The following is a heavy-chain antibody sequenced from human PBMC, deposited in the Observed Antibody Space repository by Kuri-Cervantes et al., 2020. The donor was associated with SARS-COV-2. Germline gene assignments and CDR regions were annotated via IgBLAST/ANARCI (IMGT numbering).Heavy chain of an antibody. CDR1: GFTFSSYS. CDR3: ASRVISSLNSAPDPYYYYGMDV. D-gene: IGHD3-10*01. V-gene: IGHV3-48*01. CDR2: ISSSSSTV. Sequence: GESLKISCAASGFTFSSYSMNWVRQAPGKGLEWVSYISSSSSTVYYADSVKGRFTISRDNSKNTLYLQMNSLRAEDTPVYYCASRVISSLNSAPDPYYYYGMDVWGQGTTVTVSS. J-gene: IGHJ6*02.